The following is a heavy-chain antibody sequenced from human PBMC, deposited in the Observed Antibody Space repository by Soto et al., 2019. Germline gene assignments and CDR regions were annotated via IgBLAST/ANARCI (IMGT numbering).Heavy chain of an antibody. V-gene: IGHV3-23*01. CDR3: AKDHPPAYYDILTGYYTAEYFQH. CDR1: GFTFSSYA. Sequence: GGSLRLSCAASGFTFSSYAMSWVRQAPGKGLEWVSAISGSGGSTYYADSVKGRFTISRDNSKNTLYLQMNSLRPEDTAVYYCAKDHPPAYYDILTGYYTAEYFQHWGQGTLVTVSS. CDR2: ISGSGGST. D-gene: IGHD3-9*01. J-gene: IGHJ1*01.